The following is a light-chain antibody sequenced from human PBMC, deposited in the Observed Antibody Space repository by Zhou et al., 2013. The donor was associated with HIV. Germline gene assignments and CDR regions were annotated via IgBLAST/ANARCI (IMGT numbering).Light chain of an antibody. CDR2: AAS. V-gene: IGKV1-33*01. CDR3: QQYDNLQT. J-gene: IGKJ4*01. CDR1: QSISSH. Sequence: DIQMTQSPSSLSASVGDRVTITCRASQSISSHLNWYQQKPGEAPKLLIYAASGLQSGVPARFSGSGSGTDFTFTISSLQPEDIATYYCQQYDNLQTFGRRD.